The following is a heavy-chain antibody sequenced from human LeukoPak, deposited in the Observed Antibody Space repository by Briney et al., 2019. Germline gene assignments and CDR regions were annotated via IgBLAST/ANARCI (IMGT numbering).Heavy chain of an antibody. CDR2: INHSGST. V-gene: IGHV4-34*01. Sequence: PSETLSLTCAVYGGSFSGYYWSWIRQPPGKGLEGIGEINHSGSTNYNPSLKSRITISVDTSKNQFSLKLSSVTAADTAVYYCARGGRRGYSYGYPSARFDYWGQGTLVAVSS. CDR1: GGSFSGYY. CDR3: ARGGRRGYSYGYPSARFDY. D-gene: IGHD5-18*01. J-gene: IGHJ4*02.